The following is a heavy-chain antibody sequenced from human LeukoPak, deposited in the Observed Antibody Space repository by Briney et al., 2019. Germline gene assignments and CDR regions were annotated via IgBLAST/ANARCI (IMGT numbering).Heavy chain of an antibody. CDR1: GGSISSYY. Sequence: SETLSLTCTISGGSISSYYWSWIRQPPGKGLEWIGYIYYSGSTNYNPSLKSRVTISVDTSKNQFSLRLSSVTAADTAVYYCARVTGYVMEDYFDYWGQGTLVTVSS. D-gene: IGHD6-13*01. CDR3: ARVTGYVMEDYFDY. V-gene: IGHV4-59*01. J-gene: IGHJ4*02. CDR2: IYYSGST.